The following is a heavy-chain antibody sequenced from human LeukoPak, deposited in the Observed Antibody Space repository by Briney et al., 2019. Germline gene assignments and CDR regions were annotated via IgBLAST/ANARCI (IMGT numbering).Heavy chain of an antibody. V-gene: IGHV4-39*01. Sequence: PSETLSLTCTVSGVSISSSSYYWGWIRQPPGKGLELSGCIYYSGSTYYNPSLKSRHTISVDTPKNQFSLNVSSVTAAYTPLYYCASSARASIDYWGQGSLVTVSS. CDR2: IYYSGST. CDR1: GVSISSSSYY. CDR3: ASSARASIDY. J-gene: IGHJ4*02.